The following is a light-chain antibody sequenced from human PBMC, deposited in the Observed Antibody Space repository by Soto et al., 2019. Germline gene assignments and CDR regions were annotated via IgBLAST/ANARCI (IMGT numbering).Light chain of an antibody. J-gene: IGKJ5*01. CDR3: QQRSNGIT. CDR2: AAS. CDR1: QGISGW. V-gene: IGKV1-12*01. Sequence: DIHMTQSPSSVSASVGDRVTITCRASQGISGWLAWYQQKPGEAPKLLIYAASNLQSGVPSRFSGSGSGTDFTLTISSLEPEDFAVYYCQQRSNGITFGQGTRLEIK.